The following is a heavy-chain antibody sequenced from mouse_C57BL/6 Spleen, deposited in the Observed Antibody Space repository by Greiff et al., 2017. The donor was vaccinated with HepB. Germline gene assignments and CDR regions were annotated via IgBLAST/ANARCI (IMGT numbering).Heavy chain of an antibody. CDR3: TREEPYYYGSSYIDY. J-gene: IGHJ2*01. CDR1: GFTFSSYA. Sequence: EVKLVESGEGLVKPGGTLKLSCAASGFTFSSYAMSWVRQTPEKRLEWVAYISSGGDYIYYADTVKGRFTISRDNARNTLYLQMSSLKSEDTAMYYCTREEPYYYGSSYIDYWGQGTTLTVSS. V-gene: IGHV5-9-1*02. CDR2: ISSGGDYI. D-gene: IGHD1-1*01.